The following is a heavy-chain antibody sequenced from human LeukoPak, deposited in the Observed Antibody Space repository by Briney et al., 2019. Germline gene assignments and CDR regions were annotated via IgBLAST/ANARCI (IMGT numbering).Heavy chain of an antibody. J-gene: IGHJ2*01. CDR1: GFTFSSNS. Sequence: GGSLRLSCAASGFTFSSNSMNWVRQVPGKGLDWVSSISSTSSNTYYADSVKGRFTISRDNAKNSLYLQMNSLRAEDTAVYYCARDYYGGNSEVISWHFDLWGRGTLVSVSS. CDR2: ISSTSSNT. D-gene: IGHD4-23*01. CDR3: ARDYYGGNSEVISWHFDL. V-gene: IGHV3-21*01.